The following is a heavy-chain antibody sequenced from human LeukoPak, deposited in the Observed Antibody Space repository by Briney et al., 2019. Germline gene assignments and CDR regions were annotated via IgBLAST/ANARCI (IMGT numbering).Heavy chain of an antibody. CDR2: ISSSSSYI. D-gene: IGHD2-21*01. CDR1: GFTFSSYS. V-gene: IGHV3-21*01. Sequence: PGGSLRLSCAASGFTFSSYSMNWVRQAPGKGLEWVSSISSSSSYIYYADSVKGRFTISRGNAKNSLYLQMNSLRAEDTAVYYCARDRKYCGGDCYSDQYNWFDPWGQGTLVTVSS. J-gene: IGHJ5*02. CDR3: ARDRKYCGGDCYSDQYNWFDP.